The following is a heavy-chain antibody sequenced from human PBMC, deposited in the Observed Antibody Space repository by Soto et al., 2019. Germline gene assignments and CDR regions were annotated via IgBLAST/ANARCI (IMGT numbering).Heavy chain of an antibody. D-gene: IGHD3-22*01. CDR3: ARSGKYYDSSGYGWPYYFDY. V-gene: IGHV4-4*02. CDR2: IYHSGST. Sequence: TSETLSLTCAVSGGSISSSNWWSWVRQPPGKGLEWIGEIYHSGSTNYNPSLKSRVTISVDKSKNQFSLKLSSVTAADTAVYYCARSGKYYDSSGYGWPYYFDYWGQGTLVTVSS. CDR1: GGSISSSNW. J-gene: IGHJ4*02.